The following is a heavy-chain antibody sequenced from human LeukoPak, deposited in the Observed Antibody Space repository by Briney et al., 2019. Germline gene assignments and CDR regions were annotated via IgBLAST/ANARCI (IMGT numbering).Heavy chain of an antibody. CDR1: GFTFSSYE. Sequence: GGSLRLSCAASGFTFSSYEMNWVRQAPGKGLEWVSYISSSGSTIYYADAVKGRFTISRDNAKNSPSLQMNRLRAGDTAVYYCAELGITMIGGVWGKGTTVTISS. CDR2: ISSSGSTI. CDR3: AELGITMIGGV. V-gene: IGHV3-48*03. J-gene: IGHJ6*04. D-gene: IGHD3-10*02.